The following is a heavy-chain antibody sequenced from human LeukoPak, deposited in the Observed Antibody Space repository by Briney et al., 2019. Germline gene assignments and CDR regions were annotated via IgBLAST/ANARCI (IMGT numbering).Heavy chain of an antibody. CDR2: IYSGGST. J-gene: IGHJ3*02. CDR3: ARDRNDAFDI. D-gene: IGHD1-14*01. Sequence: XXXCAXXGFTXSXXYMSWXXXAXXXGLEWVSVIYSGGSTYYADSVKGRFTISRDNSKNTLYLQMNSLRAEDTAVYYCARDRNDAFDIWGQGTMVTVSS. CDR1: GFTXSXXY. V-gene: IGHV3-53*01.